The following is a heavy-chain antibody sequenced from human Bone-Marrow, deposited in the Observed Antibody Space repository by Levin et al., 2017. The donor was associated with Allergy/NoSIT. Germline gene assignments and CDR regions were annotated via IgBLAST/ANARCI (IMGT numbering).Heavy chain of an antibody. V-gene: IGHV3-7*04. CDR3: TRNEA. Sequence: GGSLRLSCAGSGLIFSASWMSWVRQGPGKGPEWVANINGDGSEKYYADSVEGRFTISRDNAKNSLFLQMNNLRGEDTAVYYCTRNEAWGQGTLVTVS. CDR2: INGDGSEK. J-gene: IGHJ5*02. CDR1: GLIFSASW.